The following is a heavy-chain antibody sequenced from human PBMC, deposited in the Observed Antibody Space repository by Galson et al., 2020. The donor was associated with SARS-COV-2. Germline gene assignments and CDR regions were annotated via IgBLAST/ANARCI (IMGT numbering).Heavy chain of an antibody. Sequence: SLKISCAASGFIFEDYAMHWVRQAPGKGLEWVAGITWNSGSIDYADSVKGRFTISRDNAKNSLSLQMNNLRFDDTAFYYCAKDIGQWLAYGMDVWGQGTTVTVSS. D-gene: IGHD6-19*01. CDR3: AKDIGQWLAYGMDV. V-gene: IGHV3-9*01. CDR2: ITWNSGSI. J-gene: IGHJ6*02. CDR1: GFIFEDYA.